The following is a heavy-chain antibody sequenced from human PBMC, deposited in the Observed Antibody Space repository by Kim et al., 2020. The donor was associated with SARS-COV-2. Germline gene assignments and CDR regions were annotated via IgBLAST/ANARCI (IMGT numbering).Heavy chain of an antibody. V-gene: IGHV4-39*07. D-gene: IGHD3-22*01. Sequence: SETLSLTCTVSGGSISSSSFYWGWIRQPPGKGLEWIGNIYYSGSTYYSSSLKSRVTISVDTSKNQFSLKLSSVTAADTAVYYCARSSSGYYYVFDYWGQRTLALVSS. CDR2: IYYSGST. J-gene: IGHJ4*02. CDR3: ARSSSGYYYVFDY. CDR1: GGSISSSSFY.